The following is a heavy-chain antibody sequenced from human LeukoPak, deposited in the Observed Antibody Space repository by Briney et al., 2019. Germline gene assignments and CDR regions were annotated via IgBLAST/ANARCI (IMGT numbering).Heavy chain of an antibody. CDR1: GLTFSNYA. Sequence: GGSLRLSCAASGLTFSNYAMSWVRQAPGKGLDWVSAISGNGGSTYYVDSVKGRFTISRDNSKNTLYLQMNSLRAEDTAVYYCARGRSYDFWSGYSDYWGQGTLVTVSS. J-gene: IGHJ4*02. CDR2: ISGNGGST. D-gene: IGHD3-3*01. CDR3: ARGRSYDFWSGYSDY. V-gene: IGHV3-23*01.